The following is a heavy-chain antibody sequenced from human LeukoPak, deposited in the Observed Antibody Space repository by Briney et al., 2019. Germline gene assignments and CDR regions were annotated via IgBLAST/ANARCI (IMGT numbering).Heavy chain of an antibody. Sequence: SETLSLTCTVSGYSISSGYYWGWIRQPPGKGLEWIGSIYHSGSTYYNPSLKSRVTISVDTSKNQFSLKLSSVTAADTAVYYCARDYSGSPWPFDYWGQGTLVTVSS. CDR3: ARDYSGSPWPFDY. CDR2: IYHSGST. D-gene: IGHD1-26*01. CDR1: GYSISSGYY. V-gene: IGHV4-38-2*02. J-gene: IGHJ4*02.